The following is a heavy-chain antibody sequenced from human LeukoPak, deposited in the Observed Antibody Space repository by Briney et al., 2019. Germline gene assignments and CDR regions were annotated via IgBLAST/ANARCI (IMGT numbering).Heavy chain of an antibody. CDR3: AKDATPWNSSWDYFDY. CDR2: IGGGDDI. Sequence: PGGSLRLSCAASGFTFSTYAMSWVRQAPGKGLEWVTGIGGGDDIHYADSVKGRFTVSRDDSKNTLYLQMNSLRAEDTAVYYCAKDATPWNSSWDYFDYWGQGTLVTVSS. CDR1: GFTFSTYA. J-gene: IGHJ4*02. D-gene: IGHD1-7*01. V-gene: IGHV3-23*01.